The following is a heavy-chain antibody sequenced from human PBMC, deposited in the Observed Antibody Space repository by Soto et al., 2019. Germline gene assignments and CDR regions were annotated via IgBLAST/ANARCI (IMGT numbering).Heavy chain of an antibody. CDR3: VTGTNDY. V-gene: IGHV4-34*01. CDR1: GGSFSGYY. J-gene: IGHJ4*02. CDR2: XNHSGSN. Sequence: TXXLTCAVYGGSFSGYYWSWIRQPPGKGLXWIGEXNHSGSNNYNXXLKSRVTXXVDKYKKQFSLKMRSVTAADTAVYYCVTGTNDYWGQGTLVTVSS. D-gene: IGHD1-1*01.